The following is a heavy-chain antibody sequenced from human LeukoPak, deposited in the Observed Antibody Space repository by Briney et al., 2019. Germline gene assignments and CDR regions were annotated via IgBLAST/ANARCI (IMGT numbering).Heavy chain of an antibody. CDR2: IYHSGST. J-gene: IGHJ3*02. Sequence: SETLSLTCTVSGYSISSGYYWGWIRQPPGKGLEWIGSIYHSGSTYYNPSLKSRVTISVDTSKNQFSLKLGSVTAADTAVYYCASSCSSTSCHAAFYIWGQGTMVTVSS. D-gene: IGHD2-2*01. CDR3: ASSCSSTSCHAAFYI. CDR1: GYSISSGYY. V-gene: IGHV4-38-2*02.